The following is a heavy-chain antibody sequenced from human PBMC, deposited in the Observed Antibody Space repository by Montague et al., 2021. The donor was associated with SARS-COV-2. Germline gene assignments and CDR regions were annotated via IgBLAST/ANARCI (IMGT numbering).Heavy chain of an antibody. CDR3: ARGGIRIGMNRGVRSRPFDS. V-gene: IGHV4-34*01. J-gene: IGHJ5*01. D-gene: IGHD3-10*01. CDR2: VYHSGST. Sequence: SETLSLTCAVSGGSFSDDYWSWIRQSPGKGLEWIGEVYHSGSTTYNPSVRSRVLISIDTSRSQISLNLRSVTAADTAVYYCARGGIRIGMNRGVRSRPFDSWGREPWSPSPQ. CDR1: GGSFSDDY.